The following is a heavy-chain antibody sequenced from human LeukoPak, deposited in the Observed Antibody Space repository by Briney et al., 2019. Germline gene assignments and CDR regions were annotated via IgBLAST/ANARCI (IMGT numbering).Heavy chain of an antibody. Sequence: PSETLFLTCAVSGVPISSFYWSWIRQPPGKGLEWIGYVFYTGDTNYNPSLKSRVTMSLDTSKNQLSLRLTSVTAADTAVYYCARHPFATPFDHWGRGTLVTVSS. CDR1: GVPISSFY. CDR2: VFYTGDT. V-gene: IGHV4-59*08. J-gene: IGHJ4*02. CDR3: ARHPFATPFDH. D-gene: IGHD2-15*01.